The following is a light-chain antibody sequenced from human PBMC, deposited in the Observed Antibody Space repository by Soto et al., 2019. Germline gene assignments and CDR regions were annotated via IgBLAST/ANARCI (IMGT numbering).Light chain of an antibody. Sequence: EIVMTQSPATLSVSPGERATLSCRASQSVSSNLAWYQQKPGQAPRLLIYGASTRATGIPARFSGSGSGTEFTLTISRLQSEDFAVYYCQQYNNWPCTFGQGTKV. V-gene: IGKV3-15*01. J-gene: IGKJ1*01. CDR2: GAS. CDR1: QSVSSN. CDR3: QQYNNWPCT.